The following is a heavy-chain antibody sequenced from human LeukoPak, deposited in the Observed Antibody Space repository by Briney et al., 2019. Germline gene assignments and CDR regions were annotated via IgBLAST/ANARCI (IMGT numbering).Heavy chain of an antibody. CDR2: IIPIFGTA. CDR1: GGTFSSYA. V-gene: IGHV1-69*05. CDR3: AGRGVVVTAGIAEYFQH. Sequence: ASVKVSCKASGGTFSSYAISWVRQAPGQGLEWMGRIIPIFGTANYAQKFQGRVTITTDESTRTAYMELSSLRSEDTAVYYCAGRGVVVTAGIAEYFQHWGQGTLVTVSS. J-gene: IGHJ1*01. D-gene: IGHD2-21*02.